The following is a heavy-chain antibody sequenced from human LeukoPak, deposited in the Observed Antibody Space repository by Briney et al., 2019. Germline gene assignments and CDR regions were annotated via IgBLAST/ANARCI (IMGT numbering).Heavy chain of an antibody. CDR3: ASELPDDASDI. CDR2: IYTSGST. J-gene: IGHJ3*02. D-gene: IGHD1-26*01. Sequence: SQTLSLTCTVSGGSISSGSYYWRWIRQPAGKGLEWIGRIYTSGSTNYNPSLKSRVTISVDTSKNQFSLKLSSVTAADTAVYYCASELPDDASDIWGQGTMVTVSS. CDR1: GGSISSGSYY. V-gene: IGHV4-61*02.